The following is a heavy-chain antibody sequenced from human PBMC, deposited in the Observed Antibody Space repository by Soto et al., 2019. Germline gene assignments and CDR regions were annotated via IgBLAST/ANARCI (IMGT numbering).Heavy chain of an antibody. CDR2: INTGSGYT. J-gene: IGHJ4*02. CDR1: GYTFSNYA. Sequence: QVHLVQSGAEVKKPGSSVRVSCKTSGYTFSNYAISRVRQAPGQGLEWMGWINTGSGYTNYAHDRVTMTKDASTDTAYLEVTSLRSDDTAIYYCAIDRVYTGGPYADYWGQGTLVTVSS. V-gene: IGHV1-18*01. CDR3: AIDRVYTGGPYADY. D-gene: IGHD2-8*02.